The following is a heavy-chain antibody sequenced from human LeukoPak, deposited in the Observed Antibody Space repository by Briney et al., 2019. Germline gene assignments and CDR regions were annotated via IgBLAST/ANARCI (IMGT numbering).Heavy chain of an antibody. CDR3: ARVSMVRGAAPYNWFDP. CDR1: GYTFSSYD. Sequence: GASVKVSCKASGYTFSSYDINWVRQATGQGLEWMGWMNPNSGITGYAQKFQGRVTMTRNTSISTAYMELSSLRSEDTAVYYCARVSMVRGAAPYNWFDPWGQGTLVTVSS. CDR2: MNPNSGIT. V-gene: IGHV1-8*01. J-gene: IGHJ5*02. D-gene: IGHD3-10*01.